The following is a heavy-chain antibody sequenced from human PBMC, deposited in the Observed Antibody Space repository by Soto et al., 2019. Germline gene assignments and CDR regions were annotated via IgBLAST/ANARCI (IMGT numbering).Heavy chain of an antibody. D-gene: IGHD6-13*01. V-gene: IGHV3-48*03. J-gene: IGHJ4*02. CDR1: GFTFSSYE. CDR3: ARAKRIAALPY. Sequence: GGSLRLSCAASGFTFSSYEMNWVRQAPGKGLEWVSYISSSGSTIYYADSVKGRFTISRDNAKNSLYLQMNSLRAEDTAVYYCARAKRIAALPYWGQGTLVTVSS. CDR2: ISSSGSTI.